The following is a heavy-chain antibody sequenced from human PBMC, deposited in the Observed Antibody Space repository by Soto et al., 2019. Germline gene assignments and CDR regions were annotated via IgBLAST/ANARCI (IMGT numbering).Heavy chain of an antibody. CDR3: ARDTWVPAAPYYYYGMDV. D-gene: IGHD2-2*01. CDR1: GGSVSSGSYC. CDR2: IYYSGST. J-gene: IGHJ6*02. Sequence: PSETLSLTCTVSGGSVSSGSYCWSWIRQPPGKGLEWIGYIYYSGSTNYNPSLKSRVTISVDTSKNQFSLKLSSVTAADTAVYYCARDTWVPAAPYYYYGMDVWGQGTTVTVSS. V-gene: IGHV4-61*01.